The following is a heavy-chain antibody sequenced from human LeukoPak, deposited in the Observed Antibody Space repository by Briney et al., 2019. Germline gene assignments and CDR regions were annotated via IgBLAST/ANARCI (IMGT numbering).Heavy chain of an antibody. Sequence: ASVKVSCKASGFTFTAYGINWMRQAPGQGLEWMGWISAYNGDTKYAQKVQGRVSMTTDTSTNTAYMEVGSLRADDTAVYYCARLGRYHLFSYMDVWGKGTTVTVSS. J-gene: IGHJ6*03. CDR2: ISAYNGDT. D-gene: IGHD1-26*01. V-gene: IGHV1-18*01. CDR1: GFTFTAYG. CDR3: ARLGRYHLFSYMDV.